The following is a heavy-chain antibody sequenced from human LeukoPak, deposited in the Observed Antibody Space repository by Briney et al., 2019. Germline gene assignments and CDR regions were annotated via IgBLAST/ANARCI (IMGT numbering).Heavy chain of an antibody. D-gene: IGHD3-22*01. V-gene: IGHV1-46*01. CDR2: INPSGGST. CDR3: ARDDTSGPQVY. CDR1: GYSFTSYN. Sequence: ASVKVSCKASGYSFTSYNMHWVRQAPGQGLEWMGMINPSGGSTSYTQKFQGRVTMTRDTSTSTVYMELSSLRSEDTAVYYCARDDTSGPQVYWGQGTLVTVPS. J-gene: IGHJ4*02.